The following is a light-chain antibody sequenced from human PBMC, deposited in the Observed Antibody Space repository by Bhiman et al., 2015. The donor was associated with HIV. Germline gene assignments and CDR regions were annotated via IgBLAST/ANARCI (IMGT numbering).Light chain of an antibody. Sequence: QTVVTQSSSASASLGSSVKLTCTLNSGHSSYIIAWHQQQPGKAPRYLMKLEAGGTYNKGSGVPDRFSGSSSGTDRYLTISNLQSEDEADYYCQSYDSSLYVFGTGTKVTVL. V-gene: IGLV4-60*03. CDR1: SGHSSYI. J-gene: IGLJ1*01. CDR2: LEAGGTY. CDR3: QSYDSSLYV.